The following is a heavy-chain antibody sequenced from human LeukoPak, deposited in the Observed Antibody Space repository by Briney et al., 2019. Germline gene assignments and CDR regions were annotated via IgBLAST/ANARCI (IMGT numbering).Heavy chain of an antibody. CDR1: GDSISNNY. V-gene: IGHV4-59*01. J-gene: IGHJ4*02. CDR2: IYYNGGT. CDR3: ARGSGPHDGSGYSFDH. D-gene: IGHD3-22*01. Sequence: SETLSLTCTVSGDSISNNYWSWIRQPPGKGLEWIAYIYYNGGTNYSPSLKSRVTILVDTPKNQFSLNVRSVTSADTAVYYCARGSGPHDGSGYSFDHWGQGTLVTVSS.